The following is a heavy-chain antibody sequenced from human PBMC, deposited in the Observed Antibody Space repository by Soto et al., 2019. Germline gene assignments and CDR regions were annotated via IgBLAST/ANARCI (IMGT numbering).Heavy chain of an antibody. CDR3: GRTVYGDNVDY. Sequence: QVQLVQSGAEVKKPGASVKVSCKASGYTFTSYDINWVRQATGQGLEWMGWMNPNSGNTGYAQKFQGRVTMTRNTSISTADMELSSMRCEEAAVYYCGRTVYGDNVDYWGQGTLVTVSS. J-gene: IGHJ4*02. CDR1: GYTFTSYD. V-gene: IGHV1-8*01. CDR2: MNPNSGNT. D-gene: IGHD4-17*01.